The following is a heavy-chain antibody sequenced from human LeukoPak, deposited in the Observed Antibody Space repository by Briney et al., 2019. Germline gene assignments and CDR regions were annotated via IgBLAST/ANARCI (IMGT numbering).Heavy chain of an antibody. Sequence: GGSLRLSCAGSGLTFRNYAMSWVRQAPGKGLEWVSLIRGSGGSTYYAQPVKGRFTISRDNSKTTLFLQMNRLRVEDTAVYYFARRDYFASGSALGGEYYYYGVDVWGQGTTVTVSS. CDR2: IRGSGGST. D-gene: IGHD3-10*01. V-gene: IGHV3-23*01. J-gene: IGHJ6*01. CDR1: GLTFRNYA. CDR3: ARRDYFASGSALGGEYYYYGVDV.